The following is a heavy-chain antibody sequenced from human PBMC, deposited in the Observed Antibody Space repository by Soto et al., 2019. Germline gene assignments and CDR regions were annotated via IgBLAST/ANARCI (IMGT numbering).Heavy chain of an antibody. Sequence: GGSLRLSCSASGFTFSSYGMHWVRQAPGKGLEWVSVIWYDRSNKYYADSVKGRFTISRVNSKNTLYLQVNSLRAEDTAVYYCARDETPNWNYARHWGQGTLVIVSS. CDR2: IWYDRSNK. J-gene: IGHJ1*01. CDR1: GFTFSSYG. D-gene: IGHD1-7*01. CDR3: ARDETPNWNYARH. V-gene: IGHV3-33*01.